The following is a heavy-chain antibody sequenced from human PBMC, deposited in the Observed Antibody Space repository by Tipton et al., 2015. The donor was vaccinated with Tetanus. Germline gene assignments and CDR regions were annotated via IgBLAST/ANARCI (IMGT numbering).Heavy chain of an antibody. J-gene: IGHJ4*02. CDR1: GFTFSDFG. V-gene: IGHV3-30*18. D-gene: IGHD6-19*01. Sequence: LSLTCAASGFTFSDFGMHWVRQAPGKGLEWVALIASDGSNKYYADSVKGRFTISSDNSENTVYLQMNSLRVEDTAMYYCAKGGSGLDYWGQGTLVTVSS. CDR3: AKGGSGLDY. CDR2: IASDGSNK.